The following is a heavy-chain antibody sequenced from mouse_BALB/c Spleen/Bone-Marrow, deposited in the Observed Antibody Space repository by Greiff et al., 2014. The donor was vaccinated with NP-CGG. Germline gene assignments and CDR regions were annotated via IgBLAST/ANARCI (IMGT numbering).Heavy chain of an antibody. J-gene: IGHJ3*01. CDR3: ARNGNYGAWFAY. D-gene: IGHD2-1*01. V-gene: IGHV14-3*02. Sequence: VQLQQSGAELVKPGASVKLSCTASGFNIKDTYMHWVKQRPEQGLEWIGRIDPANGNTKYDPKFQGKATITADTSSNTAYLQLGSLTSEDTAVYYCARNGNYGAWFAYWGQGTLVTVSA. CDR2: IDPANGNT. CDR1: GFNIKDTY.